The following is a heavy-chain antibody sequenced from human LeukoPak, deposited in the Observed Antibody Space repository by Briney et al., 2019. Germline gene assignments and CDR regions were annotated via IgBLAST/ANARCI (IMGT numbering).Heavy chain of an antibody. CDR3: ARDYYSGTWRGYGMDV. Sequence: RSGGSLRLSCAASGFPFSTYSMNWVRQAPGKGLEWVSYISDSSRTKYYADSVKGRFTISRDNAKNSLYLQMNSLRDEDTALYYCARDYYSGTWRGYGMDVWGQGTTVTVSS. J-gene: IGHJ6*02. CDR2: ISDSSRTK. CDR1: GFPFSTYS. V-gene: IGHV3-48*02. D-gene: IGHD5-12*01.